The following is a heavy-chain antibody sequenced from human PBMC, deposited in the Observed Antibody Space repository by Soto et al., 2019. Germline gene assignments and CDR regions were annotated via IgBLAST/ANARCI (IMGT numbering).Heavy chain of an antibody. CDR2: IYRTGST. V-gene: IGHV4-4*02. D-gene: IGHD1-7*01. CDR3: ERRYPGTSVDY. Sequence: QVQLQESGPGLVKPSGTLSLTCAVSGGSFTSNNWWTWVRQPPGQGLAWIGEIYRTGSTNYNPSLKGRVTISIDKSENQVSLTVTSLTAADPAVYYCERRYPGTSVDYWGQGTLVTFSS. J-gene: IGHJ4*02. CDR1: GGSFTSNNW.